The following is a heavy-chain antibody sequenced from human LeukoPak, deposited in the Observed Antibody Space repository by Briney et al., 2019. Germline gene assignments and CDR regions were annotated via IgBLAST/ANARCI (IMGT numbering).Heavy chain of an antibody. D-gene: IGHD6-13*01. V-gene: IGHV4-59*08. J-gene: IGHJ3*02. CDR3: ARHSSSWTPCAFDI. Sequence: SETLSVTCTVSGGSISSYYWSWIRQPPGNGLEWIGYIYYSGSTNYNPSLKSRVTISVDTSKNQFSLKLSSVTAADTAVYYCARHSSSWTPCAFDIWGQGTMVTVSS. CDR1: GGSISSYY. CDR2: IYYSGST.